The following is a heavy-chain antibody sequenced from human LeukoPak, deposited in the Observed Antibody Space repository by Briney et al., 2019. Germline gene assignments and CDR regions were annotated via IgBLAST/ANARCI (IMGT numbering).Heavy chain of an antibody. J-gene: IGHJ3*02. CDR1: AGSISSSTYY. CDR3: ARHGADTALPLAFDI. Sequence: SETLSLTCAVYAGSISSSTYYWAWIRQPPGKGLQWLGTIYYAGNTHYNPSLKGRVTISVDRSNNQFSLILSSVTAADTAVYYCARHGADTALPLAFDIWGQGTVVTVSS. V-gene: IGHV4-39*01. CDR2: IYYAGNT. D-gene: IGHD5-18*01.